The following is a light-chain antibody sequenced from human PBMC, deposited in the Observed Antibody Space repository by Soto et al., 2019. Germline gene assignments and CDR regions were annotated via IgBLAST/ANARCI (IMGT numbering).Light chain of an antibody. CDR3: QQYDTLPS. CDR1: QDISNY. V-gene: IGKV1-33*01. J-gene: IGKJ4*01. CDR2: DAS. Sequence: DIQMTQSPSSLSASVGDRVTLTCQASQDISNYLNWYLKQPGKAPKLLIYDASNLKKGVPTRFRGSGSGTDFRLTITSLQPEDIGTYYCQQYDTLPSVGGGTKVDIK.